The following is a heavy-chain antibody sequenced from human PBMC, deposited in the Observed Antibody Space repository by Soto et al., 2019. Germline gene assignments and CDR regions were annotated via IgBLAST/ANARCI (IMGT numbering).Heavy chain of an antibody. D-gene: IGHD6-13*01. J-gene: IGHJ5*02. CDR3: ARSGIEAAGTGWFDH. CDR2: IRYSGSP. CDR1: GGSLSSYY. V-gene: IGHV4-59*01. Sequence: NPSETLCLTCTVSGGSLSSYYWSWIRQPPGKGLEWIGYIRYSGSPNYNPSFKSRVTISLDTSKKQFSLRLTSVTAADTAVYSCARSGIEAAGTGWFDHWGHGTLVAVSS.